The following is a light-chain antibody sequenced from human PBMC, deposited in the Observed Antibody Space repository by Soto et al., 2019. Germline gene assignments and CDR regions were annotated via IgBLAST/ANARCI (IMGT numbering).Light chain of an antibody. J-gene: IGKJ5*01. CDR3: QQYGSSPPIT. Sequence: IVLTQSPVTLSFSPGEISTLSCSSIQSFSSSYLAWYQQKPGQSPRLLIYGASSRATGIPDRFSGSGSGTDFTLTINRLEPEDFAVYYCQQYGSSPPITFGQGTRLEIK. CDR1: QSFSSSY. CDR2: GAS. V-gene: IGKV3-20*01.